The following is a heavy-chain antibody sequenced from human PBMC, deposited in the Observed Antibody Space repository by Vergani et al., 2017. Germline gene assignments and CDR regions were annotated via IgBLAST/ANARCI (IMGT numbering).Heavy chain of an antibody. CDR3: ARVNTETNGHLYYYYYMDV. J-gene: IGHJ6*03. CDR1: GGSFTSYH. Sequence: QVQLQQWGGGLLKPSETLSLTCVVNGGSFTSYHWTWIRQSQGEGLEWVGDIDHTGRPDYNPSLKIRLTMSVDKSRNQFSLTLNSVTATDTAIYFCARVNTETNGHLYYYYYMDVWGQGTAVTVS. CDR2: IDHTGRP. D-gene: IGHD4-11*01. V-gene: IGHV4-34*01.